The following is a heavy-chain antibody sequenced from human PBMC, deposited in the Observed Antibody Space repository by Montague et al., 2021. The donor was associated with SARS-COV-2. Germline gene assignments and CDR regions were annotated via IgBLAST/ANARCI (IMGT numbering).Heavy chain of an antibody. J-gene: IGHJ4*02. V-gene: IGHV4-61*03. D-gene: IGHD3-10*01. CDR1: GGLSNTDPSNSDF. Sequence: SETLSLICTVSGGLSNTDPSNSDFWSWIRQTPGKELEWIGWIHYXGYTNYNPSLKSRVTISIDTSKRYFSLRLNFLTATNTAVYYCARGHIYGPGARGFGQWGQGTLVTVAS. CDR2: IHYXGYT. CDR3: ARGHIYGPGARGFGQ.